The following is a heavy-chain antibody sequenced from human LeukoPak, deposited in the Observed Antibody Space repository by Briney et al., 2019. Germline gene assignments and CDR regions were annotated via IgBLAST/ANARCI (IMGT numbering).Heavy chain of an antibody. CDR3: ARQYTWNYVDY. V-gene: IGHV4-59*12. CDR2: IYYSGST. CDR1: GGSISSYY. D-gene: IGHD1-20*01. Sequence: PSETLSLTCTVSGGSISSYYWSWVRQPPGKGLEWIGSIYYSGSTYYNPSLKSRVTISVDTSKNQFSLKLSSVTAADTAVYYCARQYTWNYVDYWGQGTLLTVSS. J-gene: IGHJ4*02.